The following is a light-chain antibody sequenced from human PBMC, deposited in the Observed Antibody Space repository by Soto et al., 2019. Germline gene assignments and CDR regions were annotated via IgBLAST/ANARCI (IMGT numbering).Light chain of an antibody. CDR2: DAS. V-gene: IGKV3-15*01. J-gene: IGKJ4*01. CDR1: QSISRS. CDR3: QPSNSYFT. Sequence: EIVVTKYPATLSLSPGERSTLSCRASQSISRSLAWYQQKPGQAPRLLISDASTRATGIPARFSGSGSGTDFTLTISSLQPDDFPTYYCQPSNSYFTFCGVTXVXIK.